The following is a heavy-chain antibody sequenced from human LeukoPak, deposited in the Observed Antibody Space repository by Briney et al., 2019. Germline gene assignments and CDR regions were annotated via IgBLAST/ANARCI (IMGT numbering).Heavy chain of an antibody. CDR2: IYYSGST. CDR1: GGSISSSSYY. D-gene: IGHD3-22*01. V-gene: IGHV4-39*01. Sequence: SETLSLTCTASGGSISSSSYYWGWIRQPPGKGLEWIGSIYYSGSTYYNPSLKSRVTISVDTSKNQFSLKLSSVTAADTAVYYCASDYYDSSGYPNWFDPWGQGTLVTVSS. J-gene: IGHJ5*02. CDR3: ASDYYDSSGYPNWFDP.